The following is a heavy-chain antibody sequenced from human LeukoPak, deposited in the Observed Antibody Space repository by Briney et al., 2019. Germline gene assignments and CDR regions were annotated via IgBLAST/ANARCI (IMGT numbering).Heavy chain of an antibody. V-gene: IGHV3-74*01. Sequence: PGGSLRLSCAASGFAFSTYWMFWVRQAPGKGLVWVSQINPEGASTTYGDPAKGRFTASRDNTKNALHLQMHSLRGEDTAVYYCARGTAITAGIDFWGQGTLVTVSS. CDR1: GFAFSTYW. CDR2: INPEGAST. D-gene: IGHD3-10*01. CDR3: ARGTAITAGIDF. J-gene: IGHJ4*02.